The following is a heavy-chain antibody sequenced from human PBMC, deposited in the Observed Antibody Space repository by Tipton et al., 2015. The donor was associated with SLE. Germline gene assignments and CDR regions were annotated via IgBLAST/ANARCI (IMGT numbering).Heavy chain of an antibody. D-gene: IGHD6-6*01. V-gene: IGHV4-59*11. CDR3: ARVAARRFDY. CDR1: GGSISSHY. Sequence: LRLSCTVSGGSISSHYWSWIRQPPGKGLEWIGYIYYSGSTNYNPSLKSRVTISVDTSKNQFSLKLSSVTAADTAVYYCARVAARRFDYWGQGTLVTVSS. CDR2: IYYSGST. J-gene: IGHJ4*02.